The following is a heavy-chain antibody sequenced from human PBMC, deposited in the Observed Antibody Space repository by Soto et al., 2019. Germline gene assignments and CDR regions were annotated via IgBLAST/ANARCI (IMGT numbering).Heavy chain of an antibody. CDR1: GGSISSGGYY. CDR3: ASSSTSLGLDV. Sequence: QVQLQESGPGMVKPSQTLSPTCTVSGGSISSGGYYWSWIRQHPGKGLEWIGYIYYSGSTYYNPTINRRVTRSVDTPKNPFSLKLSSVTAADTAVYYCASSSTSLGLDVWGQGTTVTVSS. CDR2: IYYSGST. D-gene: IGHD2-2*01. J-gene: IGHJ6*02. V-gene: IGHV4-31*03.